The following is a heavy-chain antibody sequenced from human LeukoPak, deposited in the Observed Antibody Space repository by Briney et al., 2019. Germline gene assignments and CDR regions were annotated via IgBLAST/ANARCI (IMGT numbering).Heavy chain of an antibody. CDR1: GFTFSSYS. D-gene: IGHD1-26*01. V-gene: IGHV3-21*01. CDR2: ISSSSSYI. CDR3: ARDYKYSGSYGYY. J-gene: IGHJ4*02. Sequence: GGSLRLSCAASGFTFSSYSMNWVRQAPGKGLEWVSSISSSSSYICYADSVKGRFTISRDNAKNSLYLQMNSLRAEDTAVYYCARDYKYSGSYGYYWGQGTLVTVSS.